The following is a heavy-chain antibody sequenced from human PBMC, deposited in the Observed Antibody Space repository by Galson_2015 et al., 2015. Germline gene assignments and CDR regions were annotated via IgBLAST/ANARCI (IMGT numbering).Heavy chain of an antibody. CDR3: AKDTDTGKPSWSLLSN. CDR2: IYAGTT. J-gene: IGHJ4*02. CDR1: GFAVSSSY. V-gene: IGHV3-53*01. D-gene: IGHD1-14*01. Sequence: SLRLSCAASGFAVSSSYMNWVRQAPGKGLEWISVIYAGTTYYADSVKGRFTISRDNSKTTLYLHMNSLRAEDTAEYYCAKDTDTGKPSWSLLSNWGQGTLVTVSS.